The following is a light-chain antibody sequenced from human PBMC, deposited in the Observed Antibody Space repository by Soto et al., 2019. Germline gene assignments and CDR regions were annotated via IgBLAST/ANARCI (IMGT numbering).Light chain of an antibody. V-gene: IGKV1-5*03. CDR3: QQYHSFWK. CDR1: QSISSW. J-gene: IGKJ1*01. Sequence: DIQMTQSPSTLSASVGDRVTITCRASQSISSWLAWYQQKPGKAPKLLIYEASTLESWVPSRFSGSGSGTEFTLAVSSLQSDDFVSYYWQQYHSFWKFGQGTKVEIK. CDR2: EAS.